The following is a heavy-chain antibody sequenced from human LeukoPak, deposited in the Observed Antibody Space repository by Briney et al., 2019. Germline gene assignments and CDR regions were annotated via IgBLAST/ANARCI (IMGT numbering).Heavy chain of an antibody. V-gene: IGHV4-34*01. Sequence: SETLSLTCAVYGGSFGGYYWSWIRQPPGKGLEWIGEINHSGSTNYNPSLKSRVTISVDTSKNQFSLKLSSVTAADTAVYYCARGRFVTVAGTGGVYFDYWGQGTLVTVS. CDR2: INHSGST. CDR3: ARGRFVTVAGTGGVYFDY. D-gene: IGHD6-19*01. J-gene: IGHJ4*02. CDR1: GGSFGGYY.